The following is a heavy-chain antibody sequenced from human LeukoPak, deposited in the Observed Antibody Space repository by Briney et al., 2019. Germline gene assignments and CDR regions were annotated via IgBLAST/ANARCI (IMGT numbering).Heavy chain of an antibody. CDR2: ISGSGGST. J-gene: IGHJ3*02. D-gene: IGHD3-10*01. CDR3: AKGITMVRGVMVEAFDI. Sequence: GGSLRLSCAASGFTFSSYAMSWVRQAPGKGLEWVSAISGSGGSTYYADSVKGRFTISRDNSKNTLYLQMNSLRAEDTAVYYCAKGITMVRGVMVEAFDIWGQGTMVTVSS. CDR1: GFTFSSYA. V-gene: IGHV3-23*01.